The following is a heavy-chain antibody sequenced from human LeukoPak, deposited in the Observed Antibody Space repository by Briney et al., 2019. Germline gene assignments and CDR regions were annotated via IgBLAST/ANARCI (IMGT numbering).Heavy chain of an antibody. D-gene: IGHD3-10*01. CDR3: AGGWASGRRKAFDI. CDR1: GFIFNSYW. J-gene: IGHJ3*02. V-gene: IGHV3-7*03. CDR2: VDQDGSEK. Sequence: PSGGSLRLSCAASGFIFNSYWMNWLRQAPGKGLEWVANVDQDGSEKYYVGSVKGRFTISRDNAKNSLYLQMNSLRVEDTAVYYCAGGWASGRRKAFDIWGKGKRVTVFS.